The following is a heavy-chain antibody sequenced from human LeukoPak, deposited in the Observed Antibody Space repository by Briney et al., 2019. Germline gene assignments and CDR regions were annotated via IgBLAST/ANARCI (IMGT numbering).Heavy chain of an antibody. CDR1: GFTFSTHW. D-gene: IGHD1-20*01. V-gene: IGHV3-7*01. CDR3: ARYYGITGTDSDAFDI. CDR2: IKQDGSEK. J-gene: IGHJ3*02. Sequence: SGGSLRLSCAASGFTFSTHWMSWVRQAPGKGLEWVANIKQDGSEKYYVDSVKGRFTISRDNAKNSLYLQMNSLRVEDTAVYYCARYYGITGTDSDAFDIWGQGTMVTVSS.